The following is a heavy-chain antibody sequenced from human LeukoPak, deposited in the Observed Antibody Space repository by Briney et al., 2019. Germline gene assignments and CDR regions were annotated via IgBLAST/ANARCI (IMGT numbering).Heavy chain of an antibody. CDR3: VKDRTINGRSSPFDS. Sequence: GGSLRLSCAASGFIFSHYGMHWVRQAPLKGLEWLAAISYDGRNQNYADSVKGRFTIFRDNSQNTLYLQMNSLRVEDTALYYCVKDRTINGRSSPFDSWGQGTLVTVSS. J-gene: IGHJ4*02. V-gene: IGHV3-30*18. D-gene: IGHD1-26*01. CDR2: ISYDGRNQ. CDR1: GFIFSHYG.